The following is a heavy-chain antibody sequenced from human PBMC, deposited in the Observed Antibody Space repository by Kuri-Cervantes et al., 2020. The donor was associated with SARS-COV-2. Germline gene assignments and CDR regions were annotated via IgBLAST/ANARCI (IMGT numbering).Heavy chain of an antibody. Sequence: GESLKISCAASGFTFSSYGMHWVRQAPGKGLEWVAFIRYDGSNKYYADSVKGRFTISRDNSKNTLYLQMNSLRAEDTAVYYCAKAGENYYYYHMDVWGKGTTVTVSS. CDR1: GFTFSSYG. CDR3: AKAGENYYYYHMDV. J-gene: IGHJ6*03. CDR2: IRYDGSNK. V-gene: IGHV3-30*02. D-gene: IGHD3-16*01.